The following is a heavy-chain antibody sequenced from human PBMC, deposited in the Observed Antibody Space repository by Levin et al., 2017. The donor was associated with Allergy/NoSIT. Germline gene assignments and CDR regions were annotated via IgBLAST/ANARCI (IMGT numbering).Heavy chain of an antibody. J-gene: IGHJ6*02. D-gene: IGHD4-23*01. CDR1: GYTFTDYY. Sequence: GESLKISCKASGYTFTDYYMHWVRQAPGQGLEWMGWINPNSGGTNYAQKFQGRVTMARDTSISTAYMELSSLRSDDTAVYYCARDQGTVVGETYGMDLWGQGTTVTVSS. CDR3: ARDQGTVVGETYGMDL. CDR2: INPNSGGT. V-gene: IGHV1-2*02.